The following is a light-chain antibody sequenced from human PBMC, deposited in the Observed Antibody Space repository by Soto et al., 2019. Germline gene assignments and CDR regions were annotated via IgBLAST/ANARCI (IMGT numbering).Light chain of an antibody. J-gene: IGKJ4*01. V-gene: IGKV3-15*01. CDR3: QQYNMWPLP. CDR1: ESVSNN. Sequence: EIVLTQSPATLSVSQGERATLSCRASESVSNNLAWYQQKPGQAPRLLIFGASARATCIPGRYSGSGSGTELPLTISSLQSEDFAVYYCQQYNMWPLPLGGGTKVQIK. CDR2: GAS.